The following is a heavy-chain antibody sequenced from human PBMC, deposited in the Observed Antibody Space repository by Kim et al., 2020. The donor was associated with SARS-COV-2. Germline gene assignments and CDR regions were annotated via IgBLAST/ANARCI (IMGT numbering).Heavy chain of an antibody. CDR3: ARDESWYSSSRNWFDP. CDR1: GGSISSSSYY. J-gene: IGHJ5*02. CDR2: IYYSGST. Sequence: SETLSLTCTVSGGSISSSSYYWGWIRQPPGKGLEWIGSIYYSGSTYYNPSLKSRVTISVDTSKNQFSLKLSSVTAADTAVYYCARDESWYSSSRNWFDPWGQGTLVTVSS. D-gene: IGHD6-13*01. V-gene: IGHV4-39*07.